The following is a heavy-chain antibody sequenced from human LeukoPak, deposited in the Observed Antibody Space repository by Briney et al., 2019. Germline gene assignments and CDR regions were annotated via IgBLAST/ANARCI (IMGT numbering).Heavy chain of an antibody. D-gene: IGHD6-19*01. CDR2: IKSKAYSGTT. Sequence: GGSLRLSCAASGFTFSSYEMNWVRQAPGKGLEWLGFIKSKAYSGTTEYTAALEGRFTISRDDSKSIAYLQIDSLQTEDTAVYYCTRGLYTSGWYGWGAQDYWGQGTLVTVSS. CDR1: GFTFSSYE. J-gene: IGHJ4*02. V-gene: IGHV3-49*04. CDR3: TRGLYTSGWYGWGAQDY.